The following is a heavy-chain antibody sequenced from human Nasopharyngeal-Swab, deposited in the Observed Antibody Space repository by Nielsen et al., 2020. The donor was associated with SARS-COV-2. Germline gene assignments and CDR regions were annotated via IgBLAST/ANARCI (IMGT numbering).Heavy chain of an antibody. V-gene: IGHV4-34*01. CDR1: GGSFSGYY. J-gene: IGHJ4*02. Sequence: SETLSLTCAVYGGSFSGYYWSWIRQPPGEGLEWIGEINHSGSTNYNPSLRSRVTISLDMSQTQFSLKVISVTAADTAVYYCARAKKFGGTWEHTDYWGQGTLVTVSS. CDR2: INHSGST. CDR3: ARAKKFGGTWEHTDY. D-gene: IGHD1-26*01.